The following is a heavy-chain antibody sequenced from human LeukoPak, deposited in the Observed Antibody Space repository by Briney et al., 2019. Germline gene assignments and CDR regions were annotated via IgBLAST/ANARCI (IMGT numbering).Heavy chain of an antibody. V-gene: IGHV4-34*01. Sequence: PSETLSLTCAVYGGSFSGYYWTWIRQPPGKGLEWIGEINHSGSTNYNPSLKGRVTISVDTSKNQFSLKLSSVTAADTAVYYCARGPVVVAATPYYYYGMDVWGQGTTVTVSS. J-gene: IGHJ6*02. CDR1: GGSFSGYY. CDR3: ARGPVVVAATPYYYYGMDV. D-gene: IGHD2-15*01. CDR2: INHSGST.